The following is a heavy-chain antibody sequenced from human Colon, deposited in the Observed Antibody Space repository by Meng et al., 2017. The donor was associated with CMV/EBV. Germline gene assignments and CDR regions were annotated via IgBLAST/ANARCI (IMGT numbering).Heavy chain of an antibody. D-gene: IGHD5-18*01. CDR2: IYPSGFP. J-gene: IGHJ4*02. V-gene: IGHV4-4*07. CDR1: GGSILSYY. CDR3: ARAQYTYGYWIFDY. Sequence: VPWKDSGPGLVNASETLSLSCTGAGGSILSYYWGWIRQPAGKGLEWIGRIYPSGFPKYKPSLESRVTMSADTSKNQISLKLTSVTAADTAVYYCARAQYTYGYWIFDYWGQGTLVTVSS.